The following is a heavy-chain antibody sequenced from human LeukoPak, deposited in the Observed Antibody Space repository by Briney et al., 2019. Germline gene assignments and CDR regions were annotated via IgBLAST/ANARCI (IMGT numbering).Heavy chain of an antibody. Sequence: GGSLRLSCAASGFTFSSYSMNWVRQAPGKGLEWVSYISSSSSTIYYADSVKGRFTISRDNAKNSLYLQMNSLRAEDTAVYYCARVEVATSDHIYYYYYMDAWGKGTTVTVSS. V-gene: IGHV3-48*01. J-gene: IGHJ6*03. CDR2: ISSSSSTI. CDR1: GFTFSSYS. D-gene: IGHD2-21*01. CDR3: ARVEVATSDHIYYYYYMDA.